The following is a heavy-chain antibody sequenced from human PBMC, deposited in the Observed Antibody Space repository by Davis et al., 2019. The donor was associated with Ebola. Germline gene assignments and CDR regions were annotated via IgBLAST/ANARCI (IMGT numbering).Heavy chain of an antibody. J-gene: IGHJ4*02. CDR1: GFTFSGSA. D-gene: IGHD5-24*01. CDR2: IRSKANSYAT. Sequence: GESLKISCAASGFTFSGSAMHWVRQASGKGLEWVGRIRSKANSYATAYAASVKGRFTISGDDSKNTAYLQMNSLKTEDTAVYYCTRASEGSSREVWGQGTLVTVSS. V-gene: IGHV3-73*01. CDR3: TRASEGSSREV.